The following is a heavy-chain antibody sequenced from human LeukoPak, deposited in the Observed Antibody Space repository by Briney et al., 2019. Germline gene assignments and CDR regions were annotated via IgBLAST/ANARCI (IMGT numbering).Heavy chain of an antibody. D-gene: IGHD1-1*01. Sequence: SETLSLTCAVSGYSISSGYYWGWIRQPPGKGLEWIGSIYHSGSTYYNPSLKSRVTISVDTSKNQFSLKLSSVTAADTAVYYCASQLMDWGPGTLVTVSS. CDR3: ASQLMD. CDR1: GYSISSGYY. CDR2: IYHSGST. J-gene: IGHJ1*01. V-gene: IGHV4-38-2*01.